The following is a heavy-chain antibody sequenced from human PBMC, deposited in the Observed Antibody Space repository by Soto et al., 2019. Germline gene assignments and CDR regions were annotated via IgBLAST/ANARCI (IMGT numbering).Heavy chain of an antibody. V-gene: IGHV3-21*01. J-gene: IGHJ6*03. CDR1: GFTFSSYS. CDR2: ISSSSYI. CDR3: AREGYDFWSGSSGPYYYYMDV. Sequence: GGSLRLSCAASGFTFSSYSMNWVRQAPGKGLEWVSSISSSSYIYYADSVKGRFTISRDNAKNSLYLQMNSLRAEDTAVYYCAREGYDFWSGSSGPYYYYMDVWDKGTTVTVSS. D-gene: IGHD3-3*01.